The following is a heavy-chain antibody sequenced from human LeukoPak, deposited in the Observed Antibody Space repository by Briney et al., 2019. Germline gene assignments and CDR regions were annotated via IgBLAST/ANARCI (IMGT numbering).Heavy chain of an antibody. Sequence: GRSLRLSCAASGFTFSSYGMHWVRQAPGKGLEWVAVISYDGSNKYYADSVKGRFTISRDNSKNTLYLQMNSLRAEDTAVYYCAKGGSEWFGELPRDWGQGTLVTVSS. CDR3: AKGGSEWFGELPRD. D-gene: IGHD3-10*01. V-gene: IGHV3-30*18. CDR1: GFTFSSYG. J-gene: IGHJ4*02. CDR2: ISYDGSNK.